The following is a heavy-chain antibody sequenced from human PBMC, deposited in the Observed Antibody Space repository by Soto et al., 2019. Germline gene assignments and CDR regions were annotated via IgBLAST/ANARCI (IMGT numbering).Heavy chain of an antibody. D-gene: IGHD3-10*01. CDR2: MNPNSGNT. Sequence: APVKVSCKASGYTFTSYVINWVRQATGQGLEWMGWMNPNSGNTGYAQKFQGRVTMTRNTSISTAYMELSSLRSEDTAVYYCARAILWFGELVYYMDVWGKGTTVTVSS. CDR1: GYTFTSYV. J-gene: IGHJ6*03. V-gene: IGHV1-8*01. CDR3: ARAILWFGELVYYMDV.